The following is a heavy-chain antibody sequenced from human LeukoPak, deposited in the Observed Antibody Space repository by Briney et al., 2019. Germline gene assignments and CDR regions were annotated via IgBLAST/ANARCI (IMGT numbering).Heavy chain of an antibody. Sequence: SETLSLTCTVSGGSISSYYWSWIRQPPGKGLEWIGYIYYSGSTNYNPSLKSRVTISVDTSKNQFSLKLSSETAADTAVYYCAREVVSSSWWGGSEWFDPWGQGTLVTVSS. CDR2: IYYSGST. CDR3: AREVVSSSWWGGSEWFDP. D-gene: IGHD6-13*01. CDR1: GGSISSYY. J-gene: IGHJ5*02. V-gene: IGHV4-59*01.